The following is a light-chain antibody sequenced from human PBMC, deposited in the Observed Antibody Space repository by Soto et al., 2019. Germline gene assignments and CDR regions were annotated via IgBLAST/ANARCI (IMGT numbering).Light chain of an antibody. J-gene: IGKJ4*01. CDR3: QQRSHWPPLT. Sequence: EMVFTQSPAALSLSPGERANLSCRASQSISNFLAWYQHKPDQAPRLLIYDASNRATGVPARFSGSGSGTDFPLTISSLEPEDFAVYYCQQRSHWPPLTFGGGTKVEI. CDR2: DAS. V-gene: IGKV3-11*01. CDR1: QSISNF.